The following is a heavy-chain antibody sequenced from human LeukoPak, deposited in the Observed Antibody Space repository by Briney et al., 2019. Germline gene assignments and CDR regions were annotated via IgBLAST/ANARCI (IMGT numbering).Heavy chain of an antibody. CDR3: ARVSDSSSVGFGF. CDR1: GGSFSGY. CDR2: INHSGST. D-gene: IGHD3-22*01. Sequence: SETLSLTCAVYGGSFSGYWGWLRQPPGTGLEWIGEINHSGSTTYNSSLKGRVTVSVDTSKKQFSLSLRSLTAADTAVYYCARVSDSSSVGFGFWGQGTLVTVSS. J-gene: IGHJ4*02. V-gene: IGHV4-34*01.